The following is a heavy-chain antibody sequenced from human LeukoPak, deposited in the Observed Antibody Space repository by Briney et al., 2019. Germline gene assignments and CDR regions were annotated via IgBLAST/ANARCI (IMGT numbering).Heavy chain of an antibody. Sequence: GGSLRLSCAASGFTFSSYWMHWVRQAPGKGLVWVSRINSDGSSTSYADSVKGRFTISRDNSKNTLYLQMNSLRAEDTAVYYCARVRGFGLTGYGDYWGQGTLVTVSS. V-gene: IGHV3-74*01. CDR1: GFTFSSYW. CDR2: INSDGSST. D-gene: IGHD3-9*01. J-gene: IGHJ4*02. CDR3: ARVRGFGLTGYGDY.